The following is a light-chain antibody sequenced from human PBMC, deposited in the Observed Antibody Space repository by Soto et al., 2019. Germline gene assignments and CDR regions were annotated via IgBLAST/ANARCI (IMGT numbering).Light chain of an antibody. V-gene: IGKV3-20*01. J-gene: IGKJ2*01. CDR3: QQYGNSPYT. CDR2: SAS. Sequence: IVLTQSPGTLSLSPGEGATLSCRASQSVSSGYLAWYQQKPGQTPRLLIYSASSRATGIPDRFSGSGSGTDFTLTISRLEPEDFAVYYCQQYGNSPYTFGQGTKV. CDR1: QSVSSGY.